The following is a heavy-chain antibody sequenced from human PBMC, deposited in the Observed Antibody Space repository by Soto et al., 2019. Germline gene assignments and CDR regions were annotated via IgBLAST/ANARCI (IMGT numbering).Heavy chain of an antibody. CDR1: GVTFISYS. V-gene: IGHV3-48*01. CDR2: ISSTSII. CDR3: ARDSGNGFDP. J-gene: IGHJ5*02. Sequence: GGSLRLSCASSGVTFISYSMNWVRQAPGKGLEWVSYISSTSIIYYADSVKGRFTISRDNAKNSLYLQMNSLRAEDTAVYYCARDSGNGFDPWGQGTLVTVSS. D-gene: IGHD2-15*01.